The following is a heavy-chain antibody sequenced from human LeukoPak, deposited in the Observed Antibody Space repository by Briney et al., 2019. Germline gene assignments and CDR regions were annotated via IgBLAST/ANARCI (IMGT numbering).Heavy chain of an antibody. J-gene: IGHJ4*02. CDR3: AKDPYYYDSSGYYYVGYFDY. Sequence: GGSLRLSCAASGFTFSSYNMNWVRQAPGKGLEWVSAISGSTISTYYADSVKGRFSISRDNYRNTLYLQMNSLRAEDTAIYYCAKDPYYYDSSGYYYVGYFDYWGQGTLVTVSS. CDR2: ISGSTIST. D-gene: IGHD3-22*01. V-gene: IGHV3-23*01. CDR1: GFTFSSYN.